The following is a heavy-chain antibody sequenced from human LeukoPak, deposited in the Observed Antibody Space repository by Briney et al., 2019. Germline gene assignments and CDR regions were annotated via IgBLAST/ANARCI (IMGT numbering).Heavy chain of an antibody. Sequence: ASVKVSCKASAYIFTAYYMHWVRQAPGQGLEWMGCINPNSGVTNNAQNFQGRVTMTRDTSISTVYMELSSLRSDDTAVYYCASRGARHSGGMDVWGEGTTVTVSS. CDR1: AYIFTAYY. J-gene: IGHJ6*01. CDR2: INPNSGVT. D-gene: IGHD2-15*01. V-gene: IGHV1-2*02. CDR3: ASRGARHSGGMDV.